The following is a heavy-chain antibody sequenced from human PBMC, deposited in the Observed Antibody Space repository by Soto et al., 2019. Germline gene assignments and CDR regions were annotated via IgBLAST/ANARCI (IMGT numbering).Heavy chain of an antibody. CDR2: VNPSGGST. Sequence: ASVKVSCKASGYLFTAYSMHWVRLAPGQGLEWMGVVNPSGGSTKYAQNFQGRVTMTRDTSTTTIYMELSSLRSDDTAIYYCAREENCSGGTCYSEYFHRWGQGTLVTAPQ. V-gene: IGHV1-46*01. CDR3: AREENCSGGTCYSEYFHR. D-gene: IGHD2-15*01. J-gene: IGHJ1*01. CDR1: GYLFTAYS.